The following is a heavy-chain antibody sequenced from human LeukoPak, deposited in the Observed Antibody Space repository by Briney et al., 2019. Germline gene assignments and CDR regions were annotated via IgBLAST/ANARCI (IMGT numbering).Heavy chain of an antibody. CDR3: ASTYYYDSSGYSPFDY. CDR1: GYSFTSYW. V-gene: IGHV5-51*01. CDR2: IYPGDSDT. Sequence: GESLKISCKGSGYSFTSYWIGWVRQMPGKGLEGMGIIYPGDSDTRYSPSFQGQVHISADKSISTAYLQWSSLKASDTAMYYCASTYYYDSSGYSPFDYWGQGTLVTVSS. D-gene: IGHD3-22*01. J-gene: IGHJ4*02.